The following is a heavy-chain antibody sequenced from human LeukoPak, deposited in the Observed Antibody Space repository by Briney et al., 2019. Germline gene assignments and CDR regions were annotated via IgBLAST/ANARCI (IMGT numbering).Heavy chain of an antibody. V-gene: IGHV4-30-4*08. J-gene: IGHJ4*02. Sequence: SETLSLTCTVSGGSISSGGYYWSWIRQPPGKGLEWIGYIYYSGSTYYNPSLKSRVTISVDTSKNQFSLKLSSVTAADTAVYYCARGGLYRGFDYWGQGTLVTVSS. CDR2: IYYSGST. CDR3: ARGGLYRGFDY. CDR1: GGSISSGGYY. D-gene: IGHD3-10*01.